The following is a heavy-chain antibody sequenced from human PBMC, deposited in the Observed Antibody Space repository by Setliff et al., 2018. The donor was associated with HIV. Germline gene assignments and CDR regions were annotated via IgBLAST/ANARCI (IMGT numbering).Heavy chain of an antibody. V-gene: IGHV1-46*01. Sequence: ATVKVSCKASGYTFTNYNIHWVRQAPGQGLEWVGMVNPSGGSTAYAQKFQGRVTIIRDTSTSTVYMDLSSLRSEDTAVYYCARPGIAAADYYFDYWGQGALVTVSS. CDR2: VNPSGGST. D-gene: IGHD6-13*01. CDR1: GYTFTNYN. J-gene: IGHJ4*02. CDR3: ARPGIAAADYYFDY.